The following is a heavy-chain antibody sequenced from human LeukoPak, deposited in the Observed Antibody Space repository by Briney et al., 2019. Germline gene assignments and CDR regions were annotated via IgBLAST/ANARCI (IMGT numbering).Heavy chain of an antibody. Sequence: GGSLRLSCAASGFTFSNYGMHWVRQAPGKGLEWVAFIRFDESRTFYGDSVKGRFIIPRGNSENTLFLHMHSLRPEDTAVYYCAKALVLTVAGTYYVDHWGQGTLVTVSS. J-gene: IGHJ4*02. V-gene: IGHV3-30*02. CDR3: AKALVLTVAGTYYVDH. CDR1: GFTFSNYG. D-gene: IGHD6-19*01. CDR2: IRFDESRT.